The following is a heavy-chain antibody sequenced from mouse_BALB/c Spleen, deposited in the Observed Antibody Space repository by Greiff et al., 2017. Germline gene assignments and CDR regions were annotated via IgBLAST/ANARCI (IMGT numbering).Heavy chain of an antibody. CDR2: ISSGGST. D-gene: IGHD1-2*01. V-gene: IGHV5-6-5*01. J-gene: IGHJ2*01. Sequence: EVHLVESGGGLVKPGGSLKLSCAASGFTFSSYAMSWVRQTPEKRLEWVASISSGGSTYYPDSVKGRFTISRDNARNILYLQMSSLRSEDTAMYYCARGITTATGYFDYWGQGTTLTVSS. CDR1: GFTFSSYA. CDR3: ARGITTATGYFDY.